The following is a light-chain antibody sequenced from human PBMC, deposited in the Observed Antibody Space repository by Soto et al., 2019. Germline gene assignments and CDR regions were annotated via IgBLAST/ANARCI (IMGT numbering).Light chain of an antibody. CDR3: SSFAGSNNFPDV. Sequence: QSALTQPRSVSGSPGQSVAISCTGTSSDVGGYNYVSWYQQYPGKAPKLMIYEINKRPSGVPDRFSGSKSGNTASLTVSGLQAEDEADYYCSSFAGSNNFPDVFGTGTKVTVL. V-gene: IGLV2-8*01. CDR1: SSDVGGYNY. J-gene: IGLJ1*01. CDR2: EIN.